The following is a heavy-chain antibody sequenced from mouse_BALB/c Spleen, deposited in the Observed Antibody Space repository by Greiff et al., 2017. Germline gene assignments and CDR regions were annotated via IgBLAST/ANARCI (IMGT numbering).Heavy chain of an antibody. V-gene: IGHV2-6-7*01. CDR3: ARREASYAMDY. D-gene: IGHD3-2*02. CDR1: GFSLTGYG. CDR2: IWGDGST. Sequence: QVQLKESGPGLVAPSQSLSITCTVSGFSLTGYGVNWVRQPPGKGLEWLGMIWGDGSTDYNSALKSRLSISKDNSKSQVFLKMNSLQTDDTARYYCARREASYAMDYWGQGTSVTVSS. J-gene: IGHJ4*01.